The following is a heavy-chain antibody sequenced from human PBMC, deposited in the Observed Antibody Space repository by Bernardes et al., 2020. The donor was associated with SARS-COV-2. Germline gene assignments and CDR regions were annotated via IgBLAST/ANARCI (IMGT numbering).Heavy chain of an antibody. CDR3: ATSPILSGWPFDH. J-gene: IGHJ4*02. CDR2: IYPGDSET. Sequence: GESLKISCGGSGYNFNTQWVAWARQVAGKGLEYMGIIYPGDSETKYGPSFQGRVTISADKSINTVYLQWNRLEASDTAMYYCATSPILSGWPFDHWGQGTLITVSS. V-gene: IGHV5-51*01. D-gene: IGHD6-19*01. CDR1: GYNFNTQW.